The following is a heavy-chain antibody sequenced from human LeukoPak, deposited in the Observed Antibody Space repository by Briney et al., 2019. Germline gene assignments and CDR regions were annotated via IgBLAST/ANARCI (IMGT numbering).Heavy chain of an antibody. CDR2: IYHSGST. V-gene: IGHV4-38-2*01. CDR1: GYSISSGYY. Sequence: SETLSLTCAVSGYSISSGYYWGWIRQPPGKGLEWIGSIYHSGSTYYNPSLKSRVTISVDTSKNQFSLKLSSVTAADTAVYYCARQEALGWLDPWGQGTLVTVSS. D-gene: IGHD3-16*01. J-gene: IGHJ5*02. CDR3: ARQEALGWLDP.